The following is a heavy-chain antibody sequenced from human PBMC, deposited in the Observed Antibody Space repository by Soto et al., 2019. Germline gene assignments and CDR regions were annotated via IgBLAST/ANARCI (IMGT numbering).Heavy chain of an antibody. J-gene: IGHJ1*01. CDR2: INAGNGNT. Sequence: QAPVQRLEWMGWINAGNGNTKYSQKFQARVTITRITSARTAYMELSRLRSEDTAVYYCACGSHRGQFCFWGQGSPVPGSA. CDR3: ACGSHRGQFCF. V-gene: IGHV1-3*01. D-gene: IGHD3-9*01.